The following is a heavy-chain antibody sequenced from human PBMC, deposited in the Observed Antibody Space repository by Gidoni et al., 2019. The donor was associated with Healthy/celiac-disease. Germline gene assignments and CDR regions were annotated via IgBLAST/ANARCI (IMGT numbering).Heavy chain of an antibody. Sequence: QRQAQHSGPGLVKHSATMCLTCTASGGSFSTRSYYLGWIRQPTGKGLEWLGSIYYSGSAYYNPSLKSRVTISVDTSKNHFSLILSSVTAADTAVYYCASLGIAAAGTVYFDYWGQGTLVTVSS. CDR3: ASLGIAAAGTVYFDY. CDR2: IYYSGSA. V-gene: IGHV4-39*07. CDR1: GGSFSTRSYY. D-gene: IGHD6-13*01. J-gene: IGHJ4*02.